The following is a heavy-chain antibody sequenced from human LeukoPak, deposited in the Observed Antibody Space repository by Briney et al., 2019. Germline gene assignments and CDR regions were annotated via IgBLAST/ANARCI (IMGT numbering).Heavy chain of an antibody. CDR3: ARVDTAMVPFDY. Sequence: PSETLSLTCAVSGGSISSSNWWSWVRQPPGKGLEWIGEIYHSGSTNYNPSLKSRVTISVDTSKNQFSLNLTSVTAADTAVYYCARVDTAMVPFDYWGQGTLVTVSS. V-gene: IGHV4-4*02. J-gene: IGHJ4*02. CDR1: GGSISSSNW. D-gene: IGHD5-18*01. CDR2: IYHSGST.